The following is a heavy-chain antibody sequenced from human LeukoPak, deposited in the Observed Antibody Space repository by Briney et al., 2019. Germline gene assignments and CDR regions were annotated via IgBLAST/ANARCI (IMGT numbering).Heavy chain of an antibody. Sequence: PSETLSLTCTVSGGSISSYYWSWMRQPPGKGLEWIGFFYYSGGTNYNPSLESRVTISVDTSKNQFSLKLSSVTAADTAVYYCARTTSHYYDSGVYYYVDYWGQGTLVTVSS. J-gene: IGHJ4*02. CDR3: ARTTSHYYDSGVYYYVDY. CDR1: GGSISSYY. CDR2: FYYSGGT. D-gene: IGHD3-22*01. V-gene: IGHV4-59*01.